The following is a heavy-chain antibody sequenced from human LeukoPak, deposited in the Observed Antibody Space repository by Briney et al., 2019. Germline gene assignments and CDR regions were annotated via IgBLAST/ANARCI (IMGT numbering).Heavy chain of an antibody. CDR2: IQTGDST. V-gene: IGHV3-66*01. D-gene: IGHD3-10*01. CDR1: GFTVSPSY. J-gene: IGHJ3*02. CDR3: EMSGTHYVFDI. Sequence: PGGSLRLSCAASGFTVSPSYMSWVRQAPGKGLEWVSVIQTGDSTNYADSVKGRSTVSRDNSKNTLYLQMNSLRVEDTAVYYCEMSGTHYVFDIWGQGTMVTISS.